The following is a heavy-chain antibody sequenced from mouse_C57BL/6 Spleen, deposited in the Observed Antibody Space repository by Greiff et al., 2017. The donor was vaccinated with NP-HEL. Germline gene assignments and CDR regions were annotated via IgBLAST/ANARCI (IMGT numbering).Heavy chain of an antibody. Sequence: QVQLQQPGAELVNPGVSGKVDCKVFGCTVTSYCSHSGKQTHGPRLSPIPLIHPKGGGTNYNEKFKSKATLTVDKSSSTAYMQLSSLTSEDSAVYYCAEDDSGPFAYWGQGTLVTVSA. D-gene: IGHD2-4*01. J-gene: IGHJ3*01. CDR1: GCTVTSYC. CDR2: IHPKGGGT. V-gene: IGHV1-64*01. CDR3: AEDDSGPFAY.